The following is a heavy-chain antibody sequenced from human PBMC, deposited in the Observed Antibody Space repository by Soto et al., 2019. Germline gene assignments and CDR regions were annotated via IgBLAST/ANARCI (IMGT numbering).Heavy chain of an antibody. CDR2: INYSGST. V-gene: IGHV4-39*01. D-gene: IGHD6-13*01. CDR1: GGSIRRSDSC. J-gene: IGHJ4*02. CDR3: ARGPYSSTWYYDY. Sequence: PSETLSLTCSVSGGSIRRSDSCWSWVRQFPGKGLEWIANINYSGSTYYNPSLKSRVTISVDTSKNQFSLKLSSVTAADTAVFYCARGPYSSTWYYDYWGQGALVTVSS.